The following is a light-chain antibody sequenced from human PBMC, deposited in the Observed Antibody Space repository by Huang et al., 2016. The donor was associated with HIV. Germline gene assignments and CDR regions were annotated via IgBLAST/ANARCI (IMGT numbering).Light chain of an antibody. J-gene: IGKJ4*01. Sequence: DIQMTQSPSSLSASVGDRVIMTCRASQTITTYLNWYQQRPGKAAKRLIYAASSLQSGVPARFSGSGSGTEFTLTISSLQPEDFATYYCQQSYSSLLSFGGGTKVAIK. CDR2: AAS. CDR1: QTITTY. V-gene: IGKV1-39*01. CDR3: QQSYSSLLS.